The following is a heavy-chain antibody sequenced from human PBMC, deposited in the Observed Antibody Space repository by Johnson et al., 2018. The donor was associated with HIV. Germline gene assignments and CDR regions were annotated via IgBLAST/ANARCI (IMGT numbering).Heavy chain of an antibody. J-gene: IGHJ3*02. CDR3: TTERGKNWGGDAFDI. D-gene: IGHD7-27*01. Sequence: QVQLVESGGGVVQPGKSLTLSCVVSGLSFSDYGIHWVRQAPGKGPEWVAVISFDGNLQKYEASVKGRFTISRDNSKNTLYLQMNSLKTEDTAIYYCTTERGKNWGGDAFDIWGQGTMVTVSS. V-gene: IGHV3-33*03. CDR1: GLSFSDYG. CDR2: ISFDGNLQ.